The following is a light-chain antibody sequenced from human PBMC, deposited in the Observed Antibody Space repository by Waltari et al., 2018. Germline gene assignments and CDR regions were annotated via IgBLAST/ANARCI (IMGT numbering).Light chain of an antibody. CDR3: QQRSNWLPIT. CDR1: QSVSSY. Sequence: EIVLTQSPATLSLSPGERATLSCRASQSVSSYLAWYQQKPGQAPRLLMYDAANRATGIPARFSGSGSGTDFTLTISSLEPEDFAVYYCQQRSNWLPITFGQGTRLEIK. V-gene: IGKV3-11*01. J-gene: IGKJ5*01. CDR2: DAA.